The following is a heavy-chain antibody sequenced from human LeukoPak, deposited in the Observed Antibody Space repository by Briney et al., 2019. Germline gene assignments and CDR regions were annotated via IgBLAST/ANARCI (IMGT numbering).Heavy chain of an antibody. CDR2: ISYDGSNK. J-gene: IGHJ4*02. D-gene: IGHD6-25*01. CDR1: GFTFSSYA. Sequence: GGSLRLSCAASGFTFSSYAMHWVRQAPGKGVEWVAVISYDGSNKYYADSVKGRFTISRDNSKNTLYLQMNSLRAEDTAVYYCARDSHPQAAGEEEYVDYWGQGTLVTVSS. CDR3: ARDSHPQAAGEEEYVDY. V-gene: IGHV3-30-3*01.